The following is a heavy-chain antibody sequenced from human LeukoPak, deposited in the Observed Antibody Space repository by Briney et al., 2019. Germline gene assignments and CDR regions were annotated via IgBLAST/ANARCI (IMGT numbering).Heavy chain of an antibody. CDR1: GFTFSSYG. CDR3: ARVMGQWLVRGAFDI. J-gene: IGHJ3*02. Sequence: RSLRLSCAASGFTFSSYGMHWVRQVPGKGLEGVAVIWYDGSNKHYVDSVKGRFTISRDNSKNALYLQMNSLRVEDTAVYYCARVMGQWLVRGAFDIWGQGTMVTVS. CDR2: IWYDGSNK. V-gene: IGHV3-33*01. D-gene: IGHD6-19*01.